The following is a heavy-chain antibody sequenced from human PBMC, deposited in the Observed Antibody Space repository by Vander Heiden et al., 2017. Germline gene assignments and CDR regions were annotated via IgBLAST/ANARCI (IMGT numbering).Heavy chain of an antibody. CDR2: ISSSSSYI. Sequence: EVQLVESGGGLVKPGGSLRLSCAASGFTFSSYSMNWVRQAPGKGLEWVSSISSSSSYIYYADAGKGRFNIARDNAKNSLYLQMNSLRAEDTAVYYCAAETNNCSGGSCYWGQGTLVTVSS. CDR1: GFTFSSYS. V-gene: IGHV3-21*01. D-gene: IGHD2-15*01. J-gene: IGHJ4*02. CDR3: AAETNNCSGGSCY.